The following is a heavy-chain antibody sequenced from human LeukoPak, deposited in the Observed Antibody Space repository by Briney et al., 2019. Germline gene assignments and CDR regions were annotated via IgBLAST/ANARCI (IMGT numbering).Heavy chain of an antibody. CDR1: GFTFSAYW. D-gene: IGHD4-23*01. Sequence: QPGGSLRLSCAASGFTFSAYWMSWVRQAPGKGLEWVANIKQDGSDKYYVDSVKGRFTISRDNAKNSLYLQMSSLRAEDTAVYYCARKTVVGSYFDYWGQGTPVTVSS. J-gene: IGHJ4*02. CDR3: ARKTVVGSYFDY. CDR2: IKQDGSDK. V-gene: IGHV3-7*03.